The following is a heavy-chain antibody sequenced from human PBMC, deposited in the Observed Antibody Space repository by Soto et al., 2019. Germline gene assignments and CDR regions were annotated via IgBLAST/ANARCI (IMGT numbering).Heavy chain of an antibody. Sequence: GGSVKVSCKASGLTFTRYYMPWGGQGPGQGVEWMGKINPSGGSTSYAQKFQGRVTMTRDTSTSTVYMELSGLRSEDTAVYYCARAQLERRGLSPTGEYYYYYYGMDVWGQGTTVTVSS. D-gene: IGHD1-1*01. CDR3: ARAQLERRGLSPTGEYYYYYYGMDV. J-gene: IGHJ6*02. CDR2: INPSGGST. V-gene: IGHV1-46*01. CDR1: GLTFTRYY.